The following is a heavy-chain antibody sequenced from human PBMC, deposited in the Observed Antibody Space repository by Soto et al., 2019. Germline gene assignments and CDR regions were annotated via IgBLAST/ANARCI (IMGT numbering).Heavy chain of an antibody. D-gene: IGHD3-3*01. Sequence: QITLKESGPTLVKPTQTLTLTCTFSGFSLSTSGVGVGWIRQPPGKALEWLALIYWDDDKRSSPSLKSSLTIPKDTPKNQVVLTMTNMEPVDTATYYCAHRTIEAGVGWFDPWGQGTLVTVSS. J-gene: IGHJ5*02. CDR2: IYWDDDK. CDR1: GFSLSTSGVG. CDR3: AHRTIEAGVGWFDP. V-gene: IGHV2-5*02.